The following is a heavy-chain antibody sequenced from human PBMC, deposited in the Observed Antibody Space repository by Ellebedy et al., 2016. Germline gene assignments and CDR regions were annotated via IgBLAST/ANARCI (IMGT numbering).Heavy chain of an antibody. J-gene: IGHJ3*02. V-gene: IGHV3-48*04. D-gene: IGHD5-24*01. CDR2: ISGSGTTI. Sequence: GGSLRLSCAASGFTFNVFRMKWVRQAPGRGLEWVASISGSGTTIYYADSMEGRFTISRDNAKNSLYLQMNSLRAEDTAVYYCASPLIQLAFDIWGQGTMVTVSS. CDR1: GFTFNVFR. CDR3: ASPLIQLAFDI.